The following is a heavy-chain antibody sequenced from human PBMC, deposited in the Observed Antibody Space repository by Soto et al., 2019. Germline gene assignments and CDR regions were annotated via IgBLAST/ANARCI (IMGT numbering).Heavy chain of an antibody. CDR3: AKAYGDYPYWYFDL. CDR1: GFIFSSYA. J-gene: IGHJ2*01. D-gene: IGHD4-17*01. CDR2: ISGSGGST. V-gene: IGHV3-23*01. Sequence: PGGSLRLSCAASGFIFSSYAMSWVRQAPGKGLEWVSAISGSGGSTYYADSVKGRFTISRDNSKNTLYLQMNSLRADDTAVYYCAKAYGDYPYWYFDLWGRGTLVTVSS.